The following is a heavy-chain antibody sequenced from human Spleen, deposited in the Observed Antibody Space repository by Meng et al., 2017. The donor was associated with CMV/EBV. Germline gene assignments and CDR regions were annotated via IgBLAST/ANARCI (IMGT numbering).Heavy chain of an antibody. CDR3: ARPLGGYHYNGMDV. V-gene: IGHV3-48*03. CDR2: ISSSGSTI. J-gene: IGHJ6*02. CDR1: GFTFSSYE. D-gene: IGHD3-16*01. Sequence: GESLKISCAASGFTFSSYEMNWVRQAPGKGLEWVSYISSSGSTIYYADSVKGRFTISRDNSENALYLHMNSLRGEDTAVYYCARPLGGYHYNGMDVWGQGTTVTVSS.